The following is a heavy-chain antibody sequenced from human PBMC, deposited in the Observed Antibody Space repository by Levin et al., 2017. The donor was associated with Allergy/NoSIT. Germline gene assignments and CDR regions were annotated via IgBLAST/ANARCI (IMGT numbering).Heavy chain of an antibody. V-gene: IGHV3-23*01. CDR2: ISGSGGST. Sequence: QPGGSLRLSCAASGFTFSSYAMSWVRQAPGKGLEWVSAISGSGGSTYYADSVKGRFTISRDNSKNTLYLQMNSLRAEDTAVYYCAKVSVPYCSSTSCAALDYWGQGTLVTVSS. CDR1: GFTFSSYA. CDR3: AKVSVPYCSSTSCAALDY. J-gene: IGHJ4*02. D-gene: IGHD2-2*01.